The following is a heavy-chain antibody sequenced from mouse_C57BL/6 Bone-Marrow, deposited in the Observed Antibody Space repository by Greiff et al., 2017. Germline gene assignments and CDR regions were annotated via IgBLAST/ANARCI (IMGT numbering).Heavy chain of an antibody. Sequence: QVQLQQPGAELVKPGASVKLSCKASGYTFTSYWMHWVKQRPGQGLEWIGMIHPNSGSTNYNEEFKSKATLTVDKSSSTAYMQLSSLTSEDSAVYYCARGYYGSSSWYFDVWGTGTTVTVSS. CDR3: ARGYYGSSSWYFDV. CDR2: IHPNSGST. J-gene: IGHJ1*03. D-gene: IGHD1-1*01. CDR1: GYTFTSYW. V-gene: IGHV1-64*01.